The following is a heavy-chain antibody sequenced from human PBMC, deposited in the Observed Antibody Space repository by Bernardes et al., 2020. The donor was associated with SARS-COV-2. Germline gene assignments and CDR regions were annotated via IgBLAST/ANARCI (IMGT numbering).Heavy chain of an antibody. Sequence: GGSLRLSCAASGFTFSSYWMHWVRQAPGKGLMWVSRINGDGSRTTYADSVKGRFTISRDNTKNTLYLQMNSLRAEDTALYYCVRGPSDGHGRFEYWGQGTLGTVSS. CDR2: INGDGSRT. CDR3: VRGPSDGHGRFEY. CDR1: GFTFSSYW. V-gene: IGHV3-74*01. J-gene: IGHJ4*02.